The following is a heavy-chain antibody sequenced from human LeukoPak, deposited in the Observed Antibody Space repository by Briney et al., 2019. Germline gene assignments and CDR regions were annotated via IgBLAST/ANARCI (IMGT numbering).Heavy chain of an antibody. CDR1: GFTFSSYA. J-gene: IGHJ4*02. V-gene: IGHV3-23*01. CDR3: AKDVVPDSGWDLDY. D-gene: IGHD6-19*01. CDR2: ISGSGGST. Sequence: PGGSLRLSCAASGFTFSSYAMSWVRQAPGKGLEWVSAISGSGGSTYYADSVKGRFTISRDNSKNTLYLQMSSLRTEDTAIYYCAKDVVPDSGWDLDYWGQGTLVTVSS.